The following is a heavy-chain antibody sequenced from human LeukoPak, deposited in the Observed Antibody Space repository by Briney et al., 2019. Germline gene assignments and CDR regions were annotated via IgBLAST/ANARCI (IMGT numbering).Heavy chain of an antibody. Sequence: GGSLRLSCTASGFTFCDYAMSWVRQAPGKGLEWVGFIRSKAYGGTTEYAASGKGKFTISRDNSKSIAYLQMNSLKTEDTAVYYCIVVAGEAWGQGTLVTVSS. CDR2: IRSKAYGGTT. CDR3: IVVAGEA. D-gene: IGHD6-19*01. J-gene: IGHJ5*02. V-gene: IGHV3-49*04. CDR1: GFTFCDYA.